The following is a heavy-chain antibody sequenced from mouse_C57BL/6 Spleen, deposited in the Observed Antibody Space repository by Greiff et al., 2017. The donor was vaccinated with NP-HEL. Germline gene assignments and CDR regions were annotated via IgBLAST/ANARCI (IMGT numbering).Heavy chain of an antibody. J-gene: IGHJ4*01. Sequence: VQLQQSGAELVRPGASVTLSCKASGYTFTDYEMHWVKQTPVHGLEWIGAIDPETGGTAYNQKFKGKAILTADKSSSTAYMELRSLTSEDSAVYYCTRKNPHYYGSSYDAMDYWGQGTSVTVSS. CDR3: TRKNPHYYGSSYDAMDY. D-gene: IGHD1-1*01. CDR1: GYTFTDYE. V-gene: IGHV1-15*01. CDR2: IDPETGGT.